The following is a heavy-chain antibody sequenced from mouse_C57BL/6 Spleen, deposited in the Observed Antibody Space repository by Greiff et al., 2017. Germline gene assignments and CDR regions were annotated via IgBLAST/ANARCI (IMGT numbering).Heavy chain of an antibody. J-gene: IGHJ2*01. Sequence: EVKLVESGGGLVKPGGSLKLSCAASGFTFSSYTMSWVRQTPEKRLEWVATISGGGGNPYYPDSVKGRFTISRDNAKNTLYLQMSSLRSEDTALYYCARPYYGSSYFDYWGQGTTLTVSS. CDR1: GFTFSSYT. CDR3: ARPYYGSSYFDY. D-gene: IGHD1-1*01. V-gene: IGHV5-9*01. CDR2: ISGGGGNP.